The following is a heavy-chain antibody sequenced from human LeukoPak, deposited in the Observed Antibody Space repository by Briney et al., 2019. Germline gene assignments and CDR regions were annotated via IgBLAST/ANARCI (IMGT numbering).Heavy chain of an antibody. V-gene: IGHV3-66*01. CDR2: IYSSGSA. D-gene: IGHD3-3*01. CDR3: SRDTHDDFWSGFSET. CDR1: GFTSIRGK. Sequence: GGPLSPSWPALGFTSIRGKMTWVGQAPGGGLSGASVIYSSGSAFYADSVKDRFITSRDNSKNTLFLQMNRLTGEDTAVYYCSRDTHDDFWSGFSETWGQGTLVTVSS. J-gene: IGHJ5*02.